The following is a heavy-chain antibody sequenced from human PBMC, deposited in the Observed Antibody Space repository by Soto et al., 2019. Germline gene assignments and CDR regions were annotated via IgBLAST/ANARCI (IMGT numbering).Heavy chain of an antibody. CDR3: AKSPLRYYGSGSPPYYYYYYYMDV. CDR1: GFTFSSYA. Sequence: EVQLLESGGGLVQPGGSLRLSCAASGFTFSSYAMSWVRQAPGKGLEWVSAISGSGGSTYYADSVKGRFTISRDNSKNTLYLQMNSLRAEDTAVYYCAKSPLRYYGSGSPPYYYYYYYMDVWGKGTTVTVSS. CDR2: ISGSGGST. J-gene: IGHJ6*03. D-gene: IGHD3-10*01. V-gene: IGHV3-23*01.